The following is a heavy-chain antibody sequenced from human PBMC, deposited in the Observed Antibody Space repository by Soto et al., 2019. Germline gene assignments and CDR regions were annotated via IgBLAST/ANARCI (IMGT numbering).Heavy chain of an antibody. CDR3: ARWHDSSGRYFDY. CDR1: GGSVSSGAYY. V-gene: IGHV4-31*03. J-gene: IGHJ4*02. D-gene: IGHD3-22*01. CDR2: IYYSGTT. Sequence: QVQLQESGPGLVKPSQTLSLTCTVSGGSVSSGAYYWSWIRQHPEKGLVWIGYIYYSGTTYYNPSLKSRVSISIDTSENQFSLKLSSVTAADSAVYYCARWHDSSGRYFDYWGQGTLVTVSS.